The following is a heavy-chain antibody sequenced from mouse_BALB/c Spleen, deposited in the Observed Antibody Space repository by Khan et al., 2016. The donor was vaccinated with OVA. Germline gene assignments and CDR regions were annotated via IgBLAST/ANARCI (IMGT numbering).Heavy chain of an antibody. CDR3: TGGSWSANNVDY. J-gene: IGHJ2*01. V-gene: IGHV1-63*02. D-gene: IGHD3-2*02. CDR2: IHPGGGYT. Sequence: QVRLQQSRSELVRPGTSVKMSCKAVGFTFTNYWIGWVKQRPGHGLEWIGDIHPGGGYTDYNEKFKVKTPLTADAFSSTAYMLLSSLPSEASAIYDDTGGSWSANNVDYWGQGTTLTVSS. CDR1: GFTFTNYW.